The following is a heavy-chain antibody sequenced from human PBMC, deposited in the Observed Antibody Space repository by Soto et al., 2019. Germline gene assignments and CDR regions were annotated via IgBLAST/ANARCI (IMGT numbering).Heavy chain of an antibody. Sequence: PGESLKISCKASEYSFTNYWIGWVRQMPGKGLEWMGIIYPGDSDTRYSPSFQGQVTISADKSITTTYLHWSSLRASDTAIYYCARHAYNWNGGPFFDYWGLGTLVTVSS. V-gene: IGHV5-51*01. CDR1: EYSFTNYW. D-gene: IGHD1-1*01. CDR3: ARHAYNWNGGPFFDY. J-gene: IGHJ4*02. CDR2: IYPGDSDT.